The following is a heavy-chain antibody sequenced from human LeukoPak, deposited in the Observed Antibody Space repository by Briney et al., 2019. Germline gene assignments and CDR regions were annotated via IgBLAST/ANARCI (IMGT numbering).Heavy chain of an antibody. CDR2: INWNGGST. V-gene: IGHV3-20*04. CDR3: AKVESGSYYPLDY. D-gene: IGHD1-26*01. CDR1: GFTFDDYG. J-gene: IGHJ4*02. Sequence: GGSLRLSCAASGFTFDDYGMSWVRQAPGKGLEWVSGINWNGGSTGYADSVKGRFTISRDNSKNSLYLQMNSLRAEDTALYYCAKVESGSYYPLDYWGQGTLVTVSS.